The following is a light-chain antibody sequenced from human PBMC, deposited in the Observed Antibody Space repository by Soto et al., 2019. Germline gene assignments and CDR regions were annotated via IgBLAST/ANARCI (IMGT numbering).Light chain of an antibody. V-gene: IGKV1-39*01. J-gene: IGKJ2*01. CDR2: GTS. CDR3: QQTNSPPHS. CDR1: QTISRY. Sequence: DIQMTQSPSSLSASVGDRVTITCRASQTISRYLNWYQHKPGKPPKLLIYGTSNLQSGVPSRFSGSGSGTDFTLTISSLQPEGFATYYCQQTNSPPHSFGQGTKLEIK.